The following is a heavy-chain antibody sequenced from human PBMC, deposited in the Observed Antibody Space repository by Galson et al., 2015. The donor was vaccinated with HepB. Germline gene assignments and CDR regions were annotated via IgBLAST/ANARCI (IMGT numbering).Heavy chain of an antibody. Sequence: SLRLSCAASGFTFSIYWMTWVRQAPGKGLEWVANINQDGSDTNYADSVKGRFTISRDNSKNTLYLQMNSLRDEDTAVFYCARDGSGSYSAIDFWGQGTLLTVSS. CDR1: GFTFSIYW. J-gene: IGHJ4*02. D-gene: IGHD1-26*01. CDR2: INQDGSDT. V-gene: IGHV3-7*01. CDR3: ARDGSGSYSAIDF.